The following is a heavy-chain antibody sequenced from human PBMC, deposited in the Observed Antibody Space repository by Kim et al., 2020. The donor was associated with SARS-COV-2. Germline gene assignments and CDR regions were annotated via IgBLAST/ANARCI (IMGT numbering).Heavy chain of an antibody. J-gene: IGHJ5*02. D-gene: IGHD3-22*01. CDR3: AREGYYYDSSGYYRKGHWFDP. V-gene: IGHV4-61*01. CDR2: IYYSGST. Sequence: SETLSLTCTVSGGSVSSGSYYWSWIRQPPGKGLEWIGYIYYSGSTNYNPSLKSRVTISVDTSKNQFSLKLSSVTAADTAVYYCAREGYYYDSSGYYRKGHWFDPWGQGTLVTVSS. CDR1: GGSVSSGSYY.